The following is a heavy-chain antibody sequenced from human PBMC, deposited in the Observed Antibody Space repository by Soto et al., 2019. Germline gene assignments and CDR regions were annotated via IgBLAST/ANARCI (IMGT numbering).Heavy chain of an antibody. CDR2: ISGYNGNT. CDR1: GYTVTLYG. Sequence: QVQLVQSGAEVKKPGASVKVYCKASGYTVTLYGISWVRQAPGQWLEWMGWISGYNGNTDYAQNLQDKVTLTTNATTRSILTGLGSMRCDDTAVYFGARVNYYDSRAYCGDWGQGTLITVS. D-gene: IGHD3-22*01. J-gene: IGHJ4*02. V-gene: IGHV1-18*04. CDR3: ARVNYYDSRAYCGD.